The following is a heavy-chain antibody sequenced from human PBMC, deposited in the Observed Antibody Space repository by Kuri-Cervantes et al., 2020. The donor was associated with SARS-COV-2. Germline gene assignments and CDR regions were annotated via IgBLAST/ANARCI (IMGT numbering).Heavy chain of an antibody. D-gene: IGHD6-25*01. Sequence: SETLSLTCAVYGGSFSGYYWTWIRQPPGKGLEWIGEINHSGSTNYNPSLKSRVTISVDTSKNQFSLELSSVTAADTAVYYCARWAVPRLRFDPWGQGTLVTVSS. CDR2: INHSGST. CDR1: GGSFSGYY. CDR3: ARWAVPRLRFDP. V-gene: IGHV4-34*01. J-gene: IGHJ5*02.